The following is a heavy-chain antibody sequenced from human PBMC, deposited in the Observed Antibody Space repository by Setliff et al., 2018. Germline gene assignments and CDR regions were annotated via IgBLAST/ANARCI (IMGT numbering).Heavy chain of an antibody. CDR3: ARRLRESHAFHI. D-gene: IGHD2-15*01. CDR2: IHNSGTA. Sequence: PSETLSLTCTVSGVSIRSYYWSWIRQPPGKGLEWIGYIHNSGTAYYNPSLRSRLTISVDTSKNQFSLKLNSVTAADTAVYYCARRLRESHAFHIWGQGTLVTVSS. V-gene: IGHV4-4*09. J-gene: IGHJ3*02. CDR1: GVSIRSYY.